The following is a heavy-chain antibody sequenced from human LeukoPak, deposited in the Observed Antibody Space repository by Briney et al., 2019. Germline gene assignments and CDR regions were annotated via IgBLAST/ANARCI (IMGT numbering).Heavy chain of an antibody. J-gene: IGHJ4*02. CDR1: GGSISSSSYY. CDR3: ASLIYDFWSGYYLDY. D-gene: IGHD3-3*01. V-gene: IGHV4-39*01. CDR2: IYYSGST. Sequence: SETLSLTCTVSGGSISSSSYYWGWIRQPPGKGLEWIGSIYYSGSTYYNPSLKSRVTISVDTSKNQFSLKLSSVTAADTAVYYCASLIYDFWSGYYLDYWGQVTLVTVSS.